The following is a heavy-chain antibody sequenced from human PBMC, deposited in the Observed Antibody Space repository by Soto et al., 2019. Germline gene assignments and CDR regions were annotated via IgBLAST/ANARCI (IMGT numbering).Heavy chain of an antibody. CDR3: ARDRPVWYDILTGPDYYYYYMDV. J-gene: IGHJ6*03. Sequence: SETLSLTCTVSGGSISSYYWSWIRQPPGKGLEWIGYIYYSGSTNYNPSLKSRVTISVDTSKNQFSLKLSSVTAADTAVYYCARDRPVWYDILTGPDYYYYYMDVWGKGTTVTVSS. CDR1: GGSISSYY. V-gene: IGHV4-59*01. CDR2: IYYSGST. D-gene: IGHD3-9*01.